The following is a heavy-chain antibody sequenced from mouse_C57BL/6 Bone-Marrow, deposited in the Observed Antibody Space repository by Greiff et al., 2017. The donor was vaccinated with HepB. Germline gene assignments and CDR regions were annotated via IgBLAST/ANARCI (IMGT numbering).Heavy chain of an antibody. CDR2: IDPSDSYT. CDR3: AREEDYFDY. CDR1: GYTFTSYW. Sequence: QVQLQQPGAELVMPGASVKLSCKASGYTFTSYWMHWVKQRPGQGLEWIGEIDPSDSYTNYNQKFKGKSTLTVDKSSSTAYMQLSSLTSEDSAVYYCAREEDYFDYWGQGTTLTVSS. V-gene: IGHV1-69*01. J-gene: IGHJ2*01.